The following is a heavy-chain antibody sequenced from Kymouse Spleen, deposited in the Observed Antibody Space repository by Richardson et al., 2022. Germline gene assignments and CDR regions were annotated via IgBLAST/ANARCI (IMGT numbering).Heavy chain of an antibody. CDR3: ARVAVAGTGFDY. CDR2: INHSGST. Sequence: QVQLQQWGAGLLKPSETLSLTCAVYGGSFSGYYWSWIRQPPGKGLEWIGEINHSGSTNYNPSLKSRVTISVDTSKNQFSLKLSSVTAADTAVYYCARVAVAGTGFDYWGQGTLVTVSS. D-gene: IGHD6-19*01. V-gene: IGHV4-34*01. J-gene: IGHJ4*02. CDR1: GGSFSGYY.